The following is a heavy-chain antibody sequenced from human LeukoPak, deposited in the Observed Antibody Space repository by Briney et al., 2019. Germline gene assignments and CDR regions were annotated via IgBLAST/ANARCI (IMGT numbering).Heavy chain of an antibody. CDR1: GGTFSSYA. V-gene: IGHV1-69*05. D-gene: IGHD5-12*01. J-gene: IGHJ4*02. CDR3: ARGPSGYSYFDY. CDR2: IIPIFGTA. Sequence: SVKVSCKASGGTFSSYAISWMRQAPGQGLEWMGGIIPIFGTANYAQKFQGRVTITTDESTSTAYMELSSLRSEDTAVYYCARGPSGYSYFDYWGQGTLVTVSS.